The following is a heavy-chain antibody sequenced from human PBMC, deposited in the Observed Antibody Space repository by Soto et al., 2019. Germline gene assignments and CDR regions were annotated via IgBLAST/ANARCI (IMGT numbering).Heavy chain of an antibody. D-gene: IGHD1-1*01. CDR1: GGTFSSYA. CDR2: IIPIFGTA. V-gene: IGHV1-69*13. CDR3: ARAPPKAYGTNWFDP. J-gene: IGHJ5*02. Sequence: SVKVSCKASGGTFSSYAISWVRQAPGQGLEWMGGIIPIFGTANYAQKFQGRVTITADESTSTAYMELSSLRSEDTAVYYCARAPPKAYGTNWFDPWGQGTLVTSPQ.